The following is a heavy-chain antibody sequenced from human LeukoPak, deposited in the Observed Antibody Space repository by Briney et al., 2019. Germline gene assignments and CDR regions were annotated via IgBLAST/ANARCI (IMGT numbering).Heavy chain of an antibody. J-gene: IGHJ6*02. CDR2: ISSSSSYI. CDR1: GFTVSNYS. CDR3: ARDDWGSDYYYYGMDV. D-gene: IGHD7-27*01. V-gene: IGHV3-21*01. Sequence: PGGSLRLSCAVSGFTVSNYSMNWVRQAPGKGLEWVSSISSSSSYIYYADSVKGRFTISRDNAKNSLYLQMNSLRAEDTAVYYCARDDWGSDYYYYGMDVWGQGTTVTVSS.